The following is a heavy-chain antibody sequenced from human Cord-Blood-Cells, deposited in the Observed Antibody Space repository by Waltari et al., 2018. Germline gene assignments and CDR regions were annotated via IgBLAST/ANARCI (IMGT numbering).Heavy chain of an antibody. D-gene: IGHD3-22*01. CDR1: VGSFSGYY. J-gene: IGHJ4*02. Sequence: QVQLQQWGAGLLKPSETLSLTCAVYVGSFSGYYWGWIRQPPGKGLEWIGEINHSGSTNYNPSLKSRVTISVDTSKNQFSLKLSSVTAADTAVYYCARGRDSSGYYFDYWGQGTLVTVSS. CDR3: ARGRDSSGYYFDY. V-gene: IGHV4-34*01. CDR2: INHSGST.